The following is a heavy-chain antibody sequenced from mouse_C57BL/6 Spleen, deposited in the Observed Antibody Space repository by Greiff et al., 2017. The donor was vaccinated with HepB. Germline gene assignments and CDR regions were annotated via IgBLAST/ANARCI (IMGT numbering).Heavy chain of an antibody. CDR1: GYTFTSYG. J-gene: IGHJ2*01. CDR2: IYPRSGNT. Sequence: VKLMESGAGLARPGASVKLSCKASGYTFTSYGISWVNQTTGQGLEWIGEIYPRSGNTYYDEKFKGKVTLTADKSSSTAYMELRSLTSEDSAVYFCASGFFDYWGQGTTLTVSS. CDR3: ASGFFDY. V-gene: IGHV1-81*01.